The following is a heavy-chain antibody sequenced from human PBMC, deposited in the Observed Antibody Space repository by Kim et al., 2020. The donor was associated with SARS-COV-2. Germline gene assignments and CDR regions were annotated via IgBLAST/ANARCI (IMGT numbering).Heavy chain of an antibody. V-gene: IGHV3-43*02. CDR1: GFTFDDYA. J-gene: IGHJ6*02. CDR3: AKDISKFRITMVRGGRPGGMDV. CDR2: ISGDGGST. D-gene: IGHD3-10*01. Sequence: GGSLRLSCAASGFTFDDYAMHWVRQAPGKGLEWVSLISGDGGSTYYADSVKGRFTISRDNSKNSLYLQMNSLRTEDTALYYCAKDISKFRITMVRGGRPGGMDVWGQGTTVTVSS.